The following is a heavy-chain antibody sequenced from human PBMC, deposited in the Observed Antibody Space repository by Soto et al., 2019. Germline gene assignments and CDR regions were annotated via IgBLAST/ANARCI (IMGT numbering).Heavy chain of an antibody. CDR3: ARGLYYDFWRAYYTANWFDP. CDR1: GGSISSYY. V-gene: IGHV4-59*01. J-gene: IGHJ5*02. D-gene: IGHD3-3*01. CDR2: IYYSVST. Sequence: XATLSLTFTVSGGSISSYYWSWIRPPPGKGLEWVGYIYYSVSTNYNPSLNSRVTISVDTSKNQFSLKLSSVTAADTAVYYCARGLYYDFWRAYYTANWFDPWGQGTLVTVSS.